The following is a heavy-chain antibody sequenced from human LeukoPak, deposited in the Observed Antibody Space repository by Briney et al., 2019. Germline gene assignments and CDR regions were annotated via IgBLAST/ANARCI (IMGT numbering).Heavy chain of an antibody. CDR2: ISGRDGSI. Sequence: PGGSLRLSCAASGFTFSSYAMNWVRQAPGKGLEWVSAISGRDGSIYYADSVKGRFTISRDNSKNTLYLQMNSLRAEDTAVYYCAKIRPPAYDIWGQGTMVTVSS. V-gene: IGHV3-23*01. J-gene: IGHJ3*02. D-gene: IGHD3-3*02. CDR3: AKIRPPAYDI. CDR1: GFTFSSYA.